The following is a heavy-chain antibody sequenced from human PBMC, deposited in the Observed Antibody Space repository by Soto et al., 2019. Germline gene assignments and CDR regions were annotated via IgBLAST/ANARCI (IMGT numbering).Heavy chain of an antibody. Sequence: LSLTCPVSGGSISSYYWSWIRQPPGKGLEWIGYIYYSGSTNYNPSLKSRVTISVDTSKNQFSLKLTSVTAADTAAYYCAREGGSYYHYGMDVWGQGTTVTVSS. CDR1: GGSISSYY. V-gene: IGHV4-59*01. CDR3: AREGGSYYHYGMDV. CDR2: IYYSGST. J-gene: IGHJ6*02. D-gene: IGHD2-15*01.